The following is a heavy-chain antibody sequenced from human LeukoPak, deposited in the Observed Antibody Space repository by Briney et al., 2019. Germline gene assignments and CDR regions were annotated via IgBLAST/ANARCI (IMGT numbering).Heavy chain of an antibody. CDR2: IEYDGTDT. CDR1: GFPFSSYG. D-gene: IGHD2-15*01. CDR3: ARNRLRATATYMDV. V-gene: IGHV3-30*02. Sequence: GGSLRLSCTASGFPFSSYGMHWVRQAPGKGLEWVAFIEYDGTDTHFADSVRGRFTISRDNSEDTLYLQIITLRAVDTAVYYCARNRLRATATYMDVWGKGTTVTVSS. J-gene: IGHJ6*04.